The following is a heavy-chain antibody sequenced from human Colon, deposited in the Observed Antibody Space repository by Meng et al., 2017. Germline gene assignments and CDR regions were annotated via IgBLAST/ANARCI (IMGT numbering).Heavy chain of an antibody. J-gene: IGHJ4*02. CDR1: GHAFTGYY. Sequence: VQRGQVGAGGKGPEAPVKVPCKASGHAFTGYYMQWVRQAPGQGLEWMGRINPNNGGANYAQQFQGRVTMTTDTSISTAYMELSRLRSDDTAVYYCARDLSGYYSFVDYWGQGTLVTVSS. D-gene: IGHD3-22*01. V-gene: IGHV1-2*06. CDR2: INPNNGGA. CDR3: ARDLSGYYSFVDY.